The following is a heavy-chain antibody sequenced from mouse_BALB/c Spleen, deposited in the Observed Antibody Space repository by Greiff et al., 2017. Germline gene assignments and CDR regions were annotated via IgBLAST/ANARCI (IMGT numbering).Heavy chain of an antibody. CDR2: IWAGGST. D-gene: IGHD2-14*01. CDR3: ARDGVLFDY. CDR1: GFSLTSYG. J-gene: IGHJ2*01. V-gene: IGHV2-9*02. Sequence: VQGVESGPGLVAPSQSLSITCTVSGFSLTSYGVHWVRQPPGKGLEWLGVIWAGGSTNYNSALMSRLSISKDNSKSQVFLKMNSLQTDDTTMYYCARDGVLFDYWGQGAAHAVSS.